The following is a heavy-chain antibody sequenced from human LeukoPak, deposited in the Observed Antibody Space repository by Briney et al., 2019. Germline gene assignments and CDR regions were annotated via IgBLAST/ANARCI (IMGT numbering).Heavy chain of an antibody. CDR1: GFTVSNNY. CDR3: ARDPSAVALNTYG. V-gene: IGHV3-66*01. J-gene: IGHJ4*02. Sequence: VGALRLSCAASGFTVSNNYMNWVRQAPGKGLKWGSLIYIVVTTYYADSVKCRSTISRDHSKNTLYLQMNSLRDEDTGVYYCARDPSAVALNTYGWGQGTLVTVSS. D-gene: IGHD6-13*01. CDR2: IYIVVTT.